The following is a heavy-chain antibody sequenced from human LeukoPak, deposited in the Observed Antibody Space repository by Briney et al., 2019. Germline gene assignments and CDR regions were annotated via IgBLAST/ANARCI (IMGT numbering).Heavy chain of an antibody. CDR2: LSASGTAT. CDR1: GFTFSSYA. Sequence: PGGSLRLSCAPSGFTFSSYAMTWVRQAPGKGLEWVSALSASGTATYYADSVKGRFTISRDNSNNTLYLQMDSLRREDTAIYYCARKRMSTWGQGTFVTVSS. CDR3: ARKRMST. J-gene: IGHJ5*02. V-gene: IGHV3-23*01.